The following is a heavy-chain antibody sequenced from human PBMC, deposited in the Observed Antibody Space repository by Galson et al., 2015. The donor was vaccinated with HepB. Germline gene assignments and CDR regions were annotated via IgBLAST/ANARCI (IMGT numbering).Heavy chain of an antibody. D-gene: IGHD2/OR15-2a*01. Sequence: SVKVSYKASGYTFTTYVLHWVRQAPGQRLEWMGWINPANGITIQSQKFQGRVTITRDTSASTAYMELSSLRSEDTAVYYCARGSEYSDYWGQGTLVTVSS. CDR1: GYTFTTYV. J-gene: IGHJ4*02. CDR2: INPANGIT. V-gene: IGHV1-3*01. CDR3: ARGSEYSDY.